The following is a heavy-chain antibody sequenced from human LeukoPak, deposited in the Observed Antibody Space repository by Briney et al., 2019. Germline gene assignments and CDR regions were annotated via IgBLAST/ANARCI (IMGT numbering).Heavy chain of an antibody. CDR1: GGTFSSYA. V-gene: IGHV1-69*06. CDR3: ARDDGRGYSGYDYFLDY. CDR2: IIPIFGTA. J-gene: IGHJ4*02. Sequence: SVKVSCKASGGTFSSYAISWVRQAPGQGLEWMGGIIPIFGTANYAQKFQGRVTITADKSTSTAYMELSSLRSEDAAVYYCARDDGRGYSGYDYFLDYWGQGTLVTVSS. D-gene: IGHD5-12*01.